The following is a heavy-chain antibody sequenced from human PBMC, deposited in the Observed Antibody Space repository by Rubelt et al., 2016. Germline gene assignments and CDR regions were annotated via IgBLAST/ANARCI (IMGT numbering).Heavy chain of an antibody. V-gene: IGHV3-11*04. Sequence: EWVSYISSSGSTIYYVGSVEGRFTISRDNAKNSLYLQMNSLRAEDTAVYYCARGGITMVRGVILGWGQGTLVTVSS. D-gene: IGHD3-10*01. J-gene: IGHJ4*02. CDR2: ISSSGSTI. CDR3: ARGGITMVRGVILG.